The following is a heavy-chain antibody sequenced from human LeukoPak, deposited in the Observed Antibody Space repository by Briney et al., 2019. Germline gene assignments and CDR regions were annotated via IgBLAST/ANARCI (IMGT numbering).Heavy chain of an antibody. CDR3: ARSDNSNYCLDY. D-gene: IGHD4-11*01. CDR1: GFTFSSYS. V-gene: IGHV3-48*01. Sequence: PGGSLRLSCAASGFTFSSYSMNWVRQAPGKGLEWVSFISSIGGNIYYADSVKGRFTISRDNADNSLYLQMNSLRAEDTAVYYCARSDNSNYCLDYWGQGTLVTVSS. J-gene: IGHJ4*02. CDR2: ISSIGGNI.